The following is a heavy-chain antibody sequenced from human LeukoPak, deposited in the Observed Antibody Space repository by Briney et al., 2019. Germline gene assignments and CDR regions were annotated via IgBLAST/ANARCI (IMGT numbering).Heavy chain of an antibody. J-gene: IGHJ4*02. CDR3: ARVGRYYDALTGYATGGSPFDY. CDR2: INHSRST. Sequence: SETLSLTCAVYGGSFSDYYWSWIRQPPGKGLEWIGEINHSRSTNYNPSLKSRVTISVDTSKNQFSLKVTSVTAADTAVYYCARVGRYYDALTGYATGGSPFDYWGQGTPVTVSP. D-gene: IGHD3-9*01. CDR1: GGSFSDYY. V-gene: IGHV4-34*01.